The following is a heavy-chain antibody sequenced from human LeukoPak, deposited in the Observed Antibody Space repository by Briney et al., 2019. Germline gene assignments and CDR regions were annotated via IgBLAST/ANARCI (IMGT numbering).Heavy chain of an antibody. CDR3: AKDRVEGKKWLAQFDY. Sequence: GGSLRLSCTASGFAFSNHAMHWVRQAPGKGLEWVGLITYDGRNTYHADSVEGRFTISRDNSKNTLYLQMNSLRVEDTAVYHCAKDRVEGKKWLAQFDYWGQGTLVTVSS. D-gene: IGHD6-19*01. V-gene: IGHV3-30*18. J-gene: IGHJ4*02. CDR2: ITYDGRNT. CDR1: GFAFSNHA.